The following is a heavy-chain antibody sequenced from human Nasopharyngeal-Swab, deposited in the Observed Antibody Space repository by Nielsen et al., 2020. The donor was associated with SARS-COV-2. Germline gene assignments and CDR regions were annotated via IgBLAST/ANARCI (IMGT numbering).Heavy chain of an antibody. Sequence: GGSLRLSCKGSGYRFISYWIGWVRQMPGKGLEWMGIIYPGDSDTRYSPSFQGQVTISADKSINTAYLQWSSLKASDNAMYYCARTAIEGGYYRGDAFDIWGQGTMVTVSS. D-gene: IGHD3-22*01. CDR1: GYRFISYW. CDR3: ARTAIEGGYYRGDAFDI. V-gene: IGHV5-51*01. J-gene: IGHJ3*02. CDR2: IYPGDSDT.